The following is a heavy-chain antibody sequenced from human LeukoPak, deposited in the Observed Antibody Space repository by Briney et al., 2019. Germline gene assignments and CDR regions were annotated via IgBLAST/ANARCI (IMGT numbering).Heavy chain of an antibody. D-gene: IGHD3-22*01. CDR1: GGTFSSYA. CDR3: ARAPSPYYYDSSGYYFDY. J-gene: IGHJ4*02. V-gene: IGHV1-69*13. CDR2: IIPIFGTA. Sequence: SVKVSCTSSGGTFSSYAISWVRQAPGQGLEWMGGIIPIFGTANYAQKFEGRVTITADESTSTAYMEPSSLRSEDAAVYYCARAPSPYYYDSSGYYFDYWGQGTLVTVSS.